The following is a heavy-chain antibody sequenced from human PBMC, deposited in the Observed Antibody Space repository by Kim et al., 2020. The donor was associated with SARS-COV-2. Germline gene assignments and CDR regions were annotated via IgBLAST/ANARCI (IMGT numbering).Heavy chain of an antibody. D-gene: IGHD3-10*01. Sequence: SETLSLTCTVSGGSISSSSYYWGWIRQPPGKGLEWIGSIYYSGSTYYNPSLKSRVTISVDTSKNQFSLKLSSVTAADTAVYYCARESNYYGSGNYFDYWG. J-gene: IGHJ4*01. CDR2: IYYSGST. CDR1: GGSISSSSYY. V-gene: IGHV4-39*07. CDR3: ARESNYYGSGNYFDY.